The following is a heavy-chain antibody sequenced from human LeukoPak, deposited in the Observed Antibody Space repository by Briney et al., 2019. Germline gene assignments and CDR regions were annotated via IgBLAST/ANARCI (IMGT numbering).Heavy chain of an antibody. CDR3: ARQGYYDSSGYYPIPNFDY. CDR1: GGSISSSSAY. D-gene: IGHD3-22*01. Sequence: SETLSLTCTVSGGSISSSSAYWGWIRQPPGKGLEWIGSIYYSKNTYYNPSLKSRVTISVDTSKNQFSLKLSSVTAADTAVYYCARQGYYDSSGYYPIPNFDYWGQGILVTVSS. J-gene: IGHJ4*02. CDR2: IYYSKNT. V-gene: IGHV4-39*01.